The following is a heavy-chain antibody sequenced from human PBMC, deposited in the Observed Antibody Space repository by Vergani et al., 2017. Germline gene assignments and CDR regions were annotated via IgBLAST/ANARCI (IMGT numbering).Heavy chain of an antibody. V-gene: IGHV4-38-2*01. D-gene: IGHD2-15*01. CDR2: IYRTGRT. J-gene: IGHJ4*02. CDR3: ARAGDCSGGSCFDY. Sequence: QVQLQESGPGLVKPSETLSLTCAVSGFSIDNGYYWDWIRQPPGKGLEWIGSIYRTGRTHFNPSLKSRVTISVDTSNNHFSLKLSSVTAADTAVYHCARAGDCSGGSCFDYWGQGTLVTVSS. CDR1: GFSIDNGYY.